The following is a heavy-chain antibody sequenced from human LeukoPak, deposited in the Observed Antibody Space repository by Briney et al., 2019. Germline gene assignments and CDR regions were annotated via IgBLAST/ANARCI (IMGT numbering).Heavy chain of an antibody. CDR2: IWYDGSNK. Sequence: PGGSLRLSCAASGFTFSSYGMHWVRQAPGKGLEWVAVIWYDGSNKYYADSVKGRFTISRDNSKNTLYLQMNSLRAEDTAVYYCARLGQGYYYDSSGYFDYWGQGTLVTVSS. CDR1: GFTFSSYG. J-gene: IGHJ4*02. CDR3: ARLGQGYYYDSSGYFDY. D-gene: IGHD3-22*01. V-gene: IGHV3-33*08.